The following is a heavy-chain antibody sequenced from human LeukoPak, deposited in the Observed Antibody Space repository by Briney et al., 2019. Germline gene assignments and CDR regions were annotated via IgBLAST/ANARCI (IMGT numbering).Heavy chain of an antibody. CDR2: INPNSGGT. V-gene: IGHV1-2*02. Sequence: ASVKVSCKASGYTFTGYYMHWVRQAPGQGLEWMGWINPNSGGTNYAQKFQGRVTMTRDTSISTAYMELSRLRSDDTAVYYCASQGMPTEANWGHYYYYYMDVWGKGTTVTVSS. D-gene: IGHD7-27*01. CDR1: GYTFTGYY. J-gene: IGHJ6*03. CDR3: ASQGMPTEANWGHYYYYYMDV.